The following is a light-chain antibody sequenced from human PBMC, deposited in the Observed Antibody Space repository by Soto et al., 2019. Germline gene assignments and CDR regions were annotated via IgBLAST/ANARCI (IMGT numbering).Light chain of an antibody. J-gene: IGLJ2*01. CDR1: SSNIGSNT. CDR2: RNT. Sequence: QSVLTQPPSVSATPGQRVVISCSGSSSNIGSNTVNWYQQFPGTAPQLLFFRNTQRPSGVPDRFSASKSGTSASLAISGLQSRYEADYYCAAWDDSLEGMVFGGGTKLTVL. V-gene: IGLV1-44*01. CDR3: AAWDDSLEGMV.